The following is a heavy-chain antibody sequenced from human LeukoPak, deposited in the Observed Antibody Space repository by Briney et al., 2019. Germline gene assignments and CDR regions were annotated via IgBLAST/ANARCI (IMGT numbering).Heavy chain of an antibody. CDR3: ARVYSSNTYYFDY. Sequence: AGGSLILSCAASGFTFSSYSMNWVRQAPGKGLEWVSSISSGSSYIYYADSVKGRFTISRDNAKNSLYLQMNSLRAEDTAVYYCARVYSSNTYYFDYWGQGALVTVSS. D-gene: IGHD6-13*01. CDR2: ISSGSSYI. V-gene: IGHV3-21*01. CDR1: GFTFSSYS. J-gene: IGHJ4*02.